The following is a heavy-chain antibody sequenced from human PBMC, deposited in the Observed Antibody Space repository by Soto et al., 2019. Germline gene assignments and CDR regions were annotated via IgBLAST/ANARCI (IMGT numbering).Heavy chain of an antibody. CDR2: INPSGGST. D-gene: IGHD1-1*01. CDR1: GYTFTSYY. J-gene: IGHJ6*02. V-gene: IGHV1-46*01. CDR3: ARGGTTTRGTTGPLYYYYGMDV. Sequence: ASVKVSCKASGYTFTSYYMHWVRQAPGQGLEWMGIINPSGGSTSYAQKFQGRVTMTRDTSTSTVYMELSSLRSEDTAVYYCARGGTTTRGTTGPLYYYYGMDVWSQGTTVTVSS.